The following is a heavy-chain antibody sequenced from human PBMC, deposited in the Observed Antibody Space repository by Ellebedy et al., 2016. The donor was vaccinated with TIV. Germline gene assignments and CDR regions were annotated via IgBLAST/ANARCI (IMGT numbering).Heavy chain of an antibody. CDR3: IRKSEIGGSGLGDY. CDR1: GFIFSAST. Sequence: GESLKISCAASGFIFSASTMHWVRQASGKGLEWVGQMRSKAKNYATAYQASVKGRLTISRDDSQNTAYLQMNSLKTEDTAVYYCIRKSEIGGSGLGDYWGQGTLVTVSS. D-gene: IGHD3-10*01. V-gene: IGHV3-73*01. J-gene: IGHJ4*02. CDR2: MRSKAKNYAT.